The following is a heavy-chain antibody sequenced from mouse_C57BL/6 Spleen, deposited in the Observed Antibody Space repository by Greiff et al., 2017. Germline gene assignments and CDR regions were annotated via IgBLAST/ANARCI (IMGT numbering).Heavy chain of an antibody. D-gene: IGHD2-1*01. CDR3: ARDRYGTLDY. Sequence: VQLQQPGAELVRPGSSVKLSCKASGYTFTSYWMHWVKQRPIQGLEWIGNIDPSDSETHYNQKFKDKATLTVDKSSSTAYMQLSSLTSEDSAVYYCARDRYGTLDYWGQGTTLTVSS. CDR1: GYTFTSYW. V-gene: IGHV1-52*01. CDR2: IDPSDSET. J-gene: IGHJ2*01.